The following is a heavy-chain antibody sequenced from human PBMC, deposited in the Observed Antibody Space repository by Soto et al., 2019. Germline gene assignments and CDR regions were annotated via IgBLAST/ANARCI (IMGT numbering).Heavy chain of an antibody. CDR3: ARVGGVAARTFDY. CDR2: LYYSGNT. CDR1: GGSISPFY. D-gene: IGHD2-15*01. J-gene: IGHJ4*02. V-gene: IGHV4-59*01. Sequence: QVQLQESGPGVVKPSETLSLTCTVSGGSISPFYWSWVRQPPGKGLEWMGYLYYSGNTNYNPSLTSRVTIAVDSSNTPVSLRLTSVTAADTAVYYCARVGGVAARTFDYWGQGTVVTVSS.